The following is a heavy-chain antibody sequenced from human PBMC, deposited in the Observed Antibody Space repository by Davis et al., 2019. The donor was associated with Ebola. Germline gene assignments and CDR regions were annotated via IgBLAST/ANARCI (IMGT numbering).Heavy chain of an antibody. CDR1: GDSISSSTYY. CDR3: ARGTAYGGNSVWFDP. J-gene: IGHJ5*02. Sequence: SETLSLTCTVSGDSISSSTYYWGWIRQPPGKGLEWIGSIYYSGSTYYNPSLKSRVTISVDTSKNQFSLKLSSVTAADTAVYYCARGTAYGGNSVWFDPWGQGTLVTVSS. CDR2: IYYSGST. V-gene: IGHV4-39*01. D-gene: IGHD4-23*01.